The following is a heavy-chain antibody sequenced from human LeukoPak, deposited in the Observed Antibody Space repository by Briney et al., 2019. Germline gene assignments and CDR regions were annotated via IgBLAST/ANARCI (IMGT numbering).Heavy chain of an antibody. J-gene: IGHJ4*02. CDR1: GLTFSNYA. V-gene: IGHV3-23*01. D-gene: IGHD3-3*01. CDR3: AKRLSFGVAIGDFDY. Sequence: GGSLRLSCAASGLTFSNYAMSWVRQAPGKGLEGVSAISGSGDSTYYADSVKGRFTISRDSSMETLYLQMNSLRAEDTATYFCAKRLSFGVAIGDFDYWGQGTLVTVSS. CDR2: ISGSGDST.